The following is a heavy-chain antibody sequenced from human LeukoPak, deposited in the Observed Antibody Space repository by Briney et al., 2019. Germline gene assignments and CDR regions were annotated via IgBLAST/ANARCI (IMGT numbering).Heavy chain of an antibody. Sequence: GGSLRLSCEASGFTFSSFGMHWVRQAPGKGLEWVSVIYSGGSTYYADSVKGRFTISRDNSKNTLYLQMNSLRAEDTAVYYCARVIAAAGYDAFDIWGQGTMVTVSS. CDR3: ARVIAAAGYDAFDI. D-gene: IGHD6-13*01. J-gene: IGHJ3*02. CDR2: IYSGGST. CDR1: GFTFSSFG. V-gene: IGHV3-53*01.